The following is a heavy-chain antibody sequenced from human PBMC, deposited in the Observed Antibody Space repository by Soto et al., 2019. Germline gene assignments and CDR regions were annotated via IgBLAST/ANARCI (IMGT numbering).Heavy chain of an antibody. CDR3: TTGTFTAIFGVVIIKYYFDY. V-gene: IGHV3-15*01. CDR1: GFTFSNAW. Sequence: GGSLRLSCAASGFTFSNAWMSWVRQAPGKGLEWVGRIKSKTDGGTTDYAAPVKGRFTISRDDSKNTLYLQMNSLKTEDTAVYYCTTGTFTAIFGVVIIKYYFDYWGQGTLVTVSS. D-gene: IGHD3-3*01. CDR2: IKSKTDGGTT. J-gene: IGHJ4*02.